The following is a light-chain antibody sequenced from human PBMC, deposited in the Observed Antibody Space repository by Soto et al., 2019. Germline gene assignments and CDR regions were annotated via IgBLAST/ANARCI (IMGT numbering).Light chain of an antibody. CDR1: SSDVCGYNY. Sequence: QSALTQPPSASGSPGQSVTISCTGTSSDVCGYNYVSWYQQHPGKAPKLMIYEVSKRPSGVPDRFSGSKSGNTASLTVSGLQAEDEADYYCSSYAGSNNFPYMFGTGT. CDR2: EVS. V-gene: IGLV2-8*01. CDR3: SSYAGSNNFPYM. J-gene: IGLJ1*01.